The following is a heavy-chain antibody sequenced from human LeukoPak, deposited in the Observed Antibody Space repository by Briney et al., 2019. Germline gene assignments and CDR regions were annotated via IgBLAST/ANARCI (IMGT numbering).Heavy chain of an antibody. V-gene: IGHV4-34*01. J-gene: IGHJ6*02. CDR2: INHSGST. CDR3: ARDVVVVPAAMPKFYYYYGMDV. CDR1: GGSFSGYY. Sequence: SETLSLTCAVYGGSFSGYYWSWIRQPPGKGLEWIGEINHSGSTNYNPSLKSRVTISVDTSKNQFSLKLSSVTAADTAVYYCARDVVVVPAAMPKFYYYYGMDVWGQGTTVTVSS. D-gene: IGHD2-2*01.